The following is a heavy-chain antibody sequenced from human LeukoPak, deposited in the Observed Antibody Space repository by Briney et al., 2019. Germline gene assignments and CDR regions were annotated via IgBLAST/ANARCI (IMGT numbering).Heavy chain of an antibody. J-gene: IGHJ6*03. D-gene: IGHD2-15*01. CDR1: GVTFSSYA. V-gene: IGHV1-69*06. CDR2: IIPIFGTA. CDR3: ARSGSGKQYYYYYYYMDV. Sequence: GASVKVSCKASGVTFSSYAVSWVRQAPGQGLEWMGGIIPIFGTANYAQKFQGRVTITADKSTSTAYMELSSLRSEDTAVYYCARSGSGKQYYYYYYYMDVWGKGTTVTVSS.